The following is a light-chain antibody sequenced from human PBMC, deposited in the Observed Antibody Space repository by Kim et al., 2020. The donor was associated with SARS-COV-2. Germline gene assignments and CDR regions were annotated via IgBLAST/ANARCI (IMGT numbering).Light chain of an antibody. J-gene: IGLJ2*01. CDR2: GNS. CDR1: SSNIGAGYD. Sequence: TVSSACTGSSSNIGAGYDVHWYQQLPGTAPKLLIYGNSNRPSGVPDRFSGSKSGTSASLAITGLQAEDEADYYCQSYDSSLSGSVFGGGTQLTVL. V-gene: IGLV1-40*01. CDR3: QSYDSSLSGSV.